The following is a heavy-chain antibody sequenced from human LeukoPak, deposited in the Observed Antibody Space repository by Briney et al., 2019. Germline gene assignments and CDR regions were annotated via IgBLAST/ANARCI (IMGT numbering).Heavy chain of an antibody. V-gene: IGHV3-23*01. Sequence: PGGSLRLSCAASGFTFSSYAMSWVRQAPGKGLEWVSAISASGGSTYYADSMKGRFTIPRDNSKNTLYLQMNSLRTEDTAVYYCARACSVGSCYLVAFDIWGQGTMVTVSS. CDR2: ISASGGST. CDR1: GFTFSSYA. CDR3: ARACSVGSCYLVAFDI. J-gene: IGHJ3*02. D-gene: IGHD2-15*01.